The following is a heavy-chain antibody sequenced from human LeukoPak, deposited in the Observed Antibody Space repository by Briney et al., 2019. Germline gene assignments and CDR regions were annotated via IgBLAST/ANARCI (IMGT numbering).Heavy chain of an antibody. CDR1: GDSISTYY. D-gene: IGHD5-12*01. Sequence: PSETLPLTCTVSGDSISTYYWSWIRQPPGKGLEWIGYIYYTGSTNYNPSLKSRVTMSVDTSKNQFSLKLRSVTAADTAVYYCARGGGYEMPRVFDYWGQGTLVTVS. J-gene: IGHJ4*02. CDR3: ARGGGYEMPRVFDY. CDR2: IYYTGST. V-gene: IGHV4-59*01.